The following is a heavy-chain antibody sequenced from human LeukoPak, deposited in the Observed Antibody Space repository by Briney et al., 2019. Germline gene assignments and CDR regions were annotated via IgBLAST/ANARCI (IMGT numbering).Heavy chain of an antibody. CDR1: GGSITTYY. J-gene: IGHJ4*02. CDR3: AGGPPPDFDY. V-gene: IGHV4-4*07. CDR2: IYSSGST. Sequence: SETLSLTCTVSGGSITTYYWSWIRQPAGKGLEWIGRIYSSGSTDYNPSLKSRVTMSIDTSKNQFSLKMSSVTAADTAMYYCAGGPPPDFDYWGQGTLVTVSS.